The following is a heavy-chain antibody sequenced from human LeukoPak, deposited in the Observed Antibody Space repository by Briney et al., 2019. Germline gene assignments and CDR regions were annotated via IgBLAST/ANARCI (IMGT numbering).Heavy chain of an antibody. CDR3: ARHGHDFWSGYRTYYFDY. D-gene: IGHD3-3*01. Sequence: SETLSLTCTVSGGSISSYYWSWIRQPPGKGLEWIGYIYTSGSTNYNPSLKSRVTISVDTSKNQFSLKLSSVTAADTAVYYCARHGHDFWSGYRTYYFDYWGQGTLVTVSS. CDR2: IYTSGST. V-gene: IGHV4-4*09. J-gene: IGHJ4*02. CDR1: GGSISSYY.